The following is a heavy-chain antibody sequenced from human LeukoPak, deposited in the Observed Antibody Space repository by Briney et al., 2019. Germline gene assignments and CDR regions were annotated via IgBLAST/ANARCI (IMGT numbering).Heavy chain of an antibody. Sequence: PSETLSLTCTVSGGSISSYYWSWIRQPPGKGLEWIGYIYYSGSTNYNPSLKSRVTISVDTSKNQFSLKLSSVTAADTAVYYCARDISSVERPRVAFDIWGQGTMVTVSS. V-gene: IGHV4-59*01. CDR1: GGSISSYY. J-gene: IGHJ3*02. CDR3: ARDISSVERPRVAFDI. D-gene: IGHD1-1*01. CDR2: IYYSGST.